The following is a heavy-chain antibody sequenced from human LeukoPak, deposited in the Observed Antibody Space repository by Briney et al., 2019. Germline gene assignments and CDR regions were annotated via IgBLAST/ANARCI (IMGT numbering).Heavy chain of an antibody. CDR3: ARTTEGGYTYDYFYYYYMDV. CDR2: IYYSGST. V-gene: IGHV4-59*01. CDR1: GGSISGYY. Sequence: PSETLSLTCTVSGGSISGYYWSWIRQPPGKGLEGFGYIYYSGSTNYNPSLKSRVTISVDTSKKQFSLKLSSVTAADTAVYYCARTTEGGYTYDYFYYYYMDVWGKGTTVTISS. D-gene: IGHD5-18*01. J-gene: IGHJ6*03.